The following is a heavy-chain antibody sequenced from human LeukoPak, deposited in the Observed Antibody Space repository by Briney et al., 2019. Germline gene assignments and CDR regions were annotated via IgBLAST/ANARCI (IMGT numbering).Heavy chain of an antibody. J-gene: IGHJ3*02. CDR2: INPNSGGT. CDR1: GYTFTGYY. V-gene: IGHV1-2*06. CDR3: ARAMGVTMIVEEAFDI. D-gene: IGHD3-22*01. Sequence: ASVKVSCKASGYTFTGYYMHWVRQAPGQGLEWMGRINPNSGGTNYAQKFQGRVTMNRETSISTAHIGLSRLSSDDTAVYYCARAMGVTMIVEEAFDIWGQGTTVTVSS.